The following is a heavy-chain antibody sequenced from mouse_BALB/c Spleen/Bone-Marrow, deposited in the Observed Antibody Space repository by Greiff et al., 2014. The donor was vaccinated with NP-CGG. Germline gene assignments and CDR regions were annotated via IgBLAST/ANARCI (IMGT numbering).Heavy chain of an antibody. CDR1: GFDFSRYW. CDR2: IDPDSSTI. Sequence: VQLKESGGGLVQPGGSLKLSCAASGFDFSRYWMSWVRQAPGKGLEWIGEIDPDSSTINYTPSLKDKFIISRDNAKNTLYLQMSKVRSEDTALYYCARHGYYAMDYWGQGTSVTVSS. CDR3: ARHGYYAMDY. J-gene: IGHJ4*01. V-gene: IGHV4-1*02.